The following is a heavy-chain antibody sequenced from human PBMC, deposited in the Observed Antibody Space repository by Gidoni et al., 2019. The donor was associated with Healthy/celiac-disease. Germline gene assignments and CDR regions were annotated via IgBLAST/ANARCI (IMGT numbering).Heavy chain of an antibody. D-gene: IGHD2-15*01. Sequence: QVQLQQWGAGLLKPSETLSLTCAVYGGSFSGYYWSWIRQPPGKGLEWIGELNHSGSTNYNPSLKSRVTISVDTSKNQFSLKLSSVTAADTAVYYCARGGQDYNWFDPWGQGTLVTVSS. CDR1: GGSFSGYY. CDR2: LNHSGST. J-gene: IGHJ5*02. V-gene: IGHV4-34*01. CDR3: ARGGQDYNWFDP.